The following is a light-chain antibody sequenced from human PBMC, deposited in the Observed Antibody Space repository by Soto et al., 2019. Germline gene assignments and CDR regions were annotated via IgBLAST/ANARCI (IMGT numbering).Light chain of an antibody. CDR2: SDN. CDR1: SSNIGSKT. V-gene: IGLV1-44*01. J-gene: IGLJ3*02. CDR3: ASWDDSLNGWV. Sequence: QSVLTQPPSASGTPGQRVRISGSGSSSNIGSKTVNWYQQLPGTAPRLLIHSDNQRPSGVPDRFSGSRSGTSASLAISGLQSEDEADYYCASWDDSLNGWVFGGGTKLTVL.